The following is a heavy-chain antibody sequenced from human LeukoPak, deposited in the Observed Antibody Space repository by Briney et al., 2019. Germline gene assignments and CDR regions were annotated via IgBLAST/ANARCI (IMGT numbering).Heavy chain of an antibody. CDR1: GYTFTSYG. CDR3: ARGQNYYDSSGYYSPYFDY. Sequence: GASVKVSCKASGYTFTSYGISWVRQAPGQGLEWMGWISAYNGNTNYAQKLQGRVTMTTDTSTSTAYMELRSLRSDDTAVYYCARGQNYYDSSGYYSPYFDYWGQGTLVTVSS. CDR2: ISAYNGNT. D-gene: IGHD3-22*01. J-gene: IGHJ4*02. V-gene: IGHV1-18*01.